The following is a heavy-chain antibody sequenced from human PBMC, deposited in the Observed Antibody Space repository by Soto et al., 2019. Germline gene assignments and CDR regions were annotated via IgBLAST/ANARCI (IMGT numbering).Heavy chain of an antibody. CDR3: ARVNEGGNSCGRDY. CDR2: IYYSGST. D-gene: IGHD2-21*02. V-gene: IGHV4-31*01. CDR1: GGSISSGGYY. Sequence: QVQLQESGPGLVKPSQTLSLTCTVSGGSISSGGYYWSWIRQHPGKGLEWIGYIYYSGSTYYNPSLKSQVTIAVATAKNHFALKLSSVTAEDTAVYYCARVNEGGNSCGRDYWGQGTTVTVSS. J-gene: IGHJ6*02.